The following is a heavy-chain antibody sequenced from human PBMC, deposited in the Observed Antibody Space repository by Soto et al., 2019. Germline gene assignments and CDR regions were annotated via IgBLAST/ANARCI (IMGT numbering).Heavy chain of an antibody. J-gene: IGHJ4*02. CDR2: ISGSGGST. V-gene: IGHV3-23*01. CDR3: TTDRFYSPVDH. CDR1: GFTFSSYA. D-gene: IGHD4-4*01. Sequence: GGSLRLSCAASGFTFSSYAMSWVRQAPGKGLEWVSAISGSGGSTYYADSVKGRFTISRDNSNNTLYLQMNSLKTEDTAVYYCTTDRFYSPVDHWGQGTLVTVSS.